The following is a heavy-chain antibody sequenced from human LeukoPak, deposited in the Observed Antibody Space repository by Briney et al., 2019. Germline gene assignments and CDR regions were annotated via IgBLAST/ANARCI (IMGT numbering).Heavy chain of an antibody. D-gene: IGHD6-19*01. CDR1: GGPISSTKYF. CDR3: ARLYYSGWNYFDY. CDR2: IFYSGST. J-gene: IGHJ4*02. V-gene: IGHV4-39*01. Sequence: SETLSLTCTVSGGPISSTKYFWGWIRQPPGKGLEWIGNIFYSGSTHYNTSLKSRLTIPVDTSKNQFSLKLSSVAAADTAVYYCARLYYSGWNYFDYWGQGTLVTVSS.